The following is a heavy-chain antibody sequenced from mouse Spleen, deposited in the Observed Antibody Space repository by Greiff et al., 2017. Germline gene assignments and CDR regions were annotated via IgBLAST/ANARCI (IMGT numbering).Heavy chain of an antibody. CDR1: GYTFTSYW. D-gene: IGHD1-1*02. CDR3: ARGGGGYYFDY. CDR2: IDPSDSYT. Sequence: VQLQQPGAELVMPGASVMLSCKASGYTFTSYWMHWVKQRPGQGLEWIGEIDPSDSYTNYNQKFKGKATLTVDKSSSTAYMQLSSLTSEDSAVYYCARGGGGYYFDYWGQGTTLTVSS. J-gene: IGHJ2*01. V-gene: IGHV1-69*01.